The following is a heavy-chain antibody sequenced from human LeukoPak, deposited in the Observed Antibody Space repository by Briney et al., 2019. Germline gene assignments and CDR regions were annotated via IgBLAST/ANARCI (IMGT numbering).Heavy chain of an antibody. CDR1: GFTVSSNY. D-gene: IGHD3-10*01. V-gene: IGHV3-66*02. J-gene: IGHJ6*03. Sequence: GGSLGLSCAASGFTVSSNYMSWVRQAPGKGLDWVSVIYSGGSTYYADSVKGRFTISRDNSKNTLYLQMNSLRAEDTAVYYCARVIRSFGELLHYYYCMDVWGKGTTVTVSS. CDR3: ARVIRSFGELLHYYYCMDV. CDR2: IYSGGST.